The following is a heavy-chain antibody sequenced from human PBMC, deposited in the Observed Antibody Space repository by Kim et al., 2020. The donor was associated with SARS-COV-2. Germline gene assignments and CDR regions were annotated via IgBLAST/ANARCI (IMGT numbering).Heavy chain of an antibody. CDR1: GFTFSSHW. CDR3: ERGGFDIYAVDV. D-gene: IGHD3-9*01. J-gene: IGHJ6*02. CDR2: LNRDGSTT. V-gene: IGHV3-74*01. Sequence: GGSLRLSCAASGFTFSSHWMHWVRQAPGKGPVWVSRLNRDGSTTHYAYLVMGRFTISRDNAKNTVYLQMNSLRVEDTAVDYCERGGFDIYAVDVWGQGTTVTVSS.